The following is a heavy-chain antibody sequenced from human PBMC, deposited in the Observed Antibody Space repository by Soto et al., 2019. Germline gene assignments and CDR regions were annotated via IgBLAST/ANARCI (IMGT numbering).Heavy chain of an antibody. J-gene: IGHJ4*02. D-gene: IGHD3-3*01. V-gene: IGHV3-30-3*01. Sequence: QVQLVESGGGVVQPGRSLRLSCAASGFTFSSYAMHWVRQAPGKGLEWVAVISYDGSNKYYADSVKGRFTISRDNSKNTLYLQMNSLRAEDTAVYYCAREGFLETGYYFDYWGQGTLVTVSS. CDR2: ISYDGSNK. CDR3: AREGFLETGYYFDY. CDR1: GFTFSSYA.